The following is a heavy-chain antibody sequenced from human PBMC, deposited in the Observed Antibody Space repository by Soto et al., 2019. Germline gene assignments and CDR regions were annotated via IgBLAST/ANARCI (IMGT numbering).Heavy chain of an antibody. V-gene: IGHV3-7*01. CDR2: IKQDGSEK. CDR1: GFTFSSYW. D-gene: IGHD6-6*01. J-gene: IGHJ5*02. CDR3: ARDSLPSSFPDWFDP. Sequence: GGSLRLSCAASGFTFSSYWMSWVRQAPGKGLEWVANIKQDGSEKYYVDSVKGRFTISRDNAKNSLYLQMNGLRAEDTAVYYCARDSLPSSFPDWFDPWGQGTLVTVSS.